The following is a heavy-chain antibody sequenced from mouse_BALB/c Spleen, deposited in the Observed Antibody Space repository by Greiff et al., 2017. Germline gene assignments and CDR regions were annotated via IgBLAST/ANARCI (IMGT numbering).Heavy chain of an antibody. Sequence: QVQLQQPGAELVKPGTSVKLSCKASGYNFTSYWINWVKLRPGQGLEWIGDIYPGSGSTNYNEKFKSNATLTVDTSSSTAYMQLSSLASEDSALYYCARFYYGSSYAMDYWGQGTSVTVSS. J-gene: IGHJ4*01. CDR3: ARFYYGSSYAMDY. D-gene: IGHD1-1*01. CDR2: IYPGSGST. CDR1: GYNFTSYW. V-gene: IGHV1-55*01.